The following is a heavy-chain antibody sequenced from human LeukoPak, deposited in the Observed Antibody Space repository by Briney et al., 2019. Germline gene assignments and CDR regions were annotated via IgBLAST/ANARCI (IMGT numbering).Heavy chain of an antibody. D-gene: IGHD3-10*02. CDR3: ARQYVPIRSKNNWFGR. CDR1: SVSISDSNYRWSY. V-gene: IGHV4-39*01. J-gene: IGHJ5*02. Sequence: SETLSLTCSVSSVSISDSNYRWSYWGWIRQPPGKGLEWIGSISYDGTTHYSPSLQSRVSISVDTSKNQFSLKLNSLTAADTAIYYCARQYVPIRSKNNWFGRWGQGTLVSVSS. CDR2: ISYDGTT.